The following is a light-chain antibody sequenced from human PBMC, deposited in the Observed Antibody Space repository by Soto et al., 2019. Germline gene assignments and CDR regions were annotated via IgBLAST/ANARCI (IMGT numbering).Light chain of an antibody. J-gene: IGLJ1*01. Sequence: QTLLTEPAGFSGPPGDSITIPSAGTNSLQAIYNYVTCYQQQPGNAPQLMINQVTNRRTGVSNRFSRSRSGNTASRTISGLQAEYEAGYYCSSYTGSSNYVFGTGTKVTVL. V-gene: IGLV2-14*01. CDR1: NSLQAIYNY. CDR2: QVT. CDR3: SSYTGSSNYV.